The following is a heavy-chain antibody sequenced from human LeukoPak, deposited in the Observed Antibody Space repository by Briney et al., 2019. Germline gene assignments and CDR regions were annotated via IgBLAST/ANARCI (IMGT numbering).Heavy chain of an antibody. CDR3: AKDILTGSEYFQH. J-gene: IGHJ1*01. V-gene: IGHV3-23*01. CDR1: GFTFSSYA. CDR2: ISGSGGST. D-gene: IGHD3-9*01. Sequence: GGSLRLSCAASGFTFSSYAMSWVRQAPGKGLEWASAISGSGGSTYYADSVKGRFTISRDNSKNMLYLQMNSLRAEDTAVYYCAKDILTGSEYFQHWGQGTLVTVSS.